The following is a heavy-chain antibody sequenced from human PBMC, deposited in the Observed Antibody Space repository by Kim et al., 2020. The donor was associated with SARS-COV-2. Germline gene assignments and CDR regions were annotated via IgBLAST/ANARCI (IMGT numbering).Heavy chain of an antibody. V-gene: IGHV4-39*01. CDR2: IYYSGST. CDR3: ARRGCKEVTIFGVVEDNWFDP. Sequence: SETLSLTCTVSGGSISSSSYYWGWIRQPPGKGLEWIGSIYYSGSTYYNPSLKSRVTISVDTSKNQFSLKLSSVTAADTAVYYCARRGCKEVTIFGVVEDNWFDPWGQGTLVTVSS. J-gene: IGHJ5*02. D-gene: IGHD3-3*01. CDR1: GGSISSSSYY.